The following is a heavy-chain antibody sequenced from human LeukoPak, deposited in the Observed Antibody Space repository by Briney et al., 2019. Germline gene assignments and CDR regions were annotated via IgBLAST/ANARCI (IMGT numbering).Heavy chain of an antibody. Sequence: ASVKVSCKASGYTFTSYDFNWVRQATGQRPEWMGWMSPNSGDTGYAQKFQDRVTMTRNTSISTAYMELSSLRSDDTAVYYCARGPPDWGYDYWGPGTLATVSS. CDR3: ARGPPDWGYDY. D-gene: IGHD7-27*01. CDR2: MSPNSGDT. V-gene: IGHV1-8*01. J-gene: IGHJ4*02. CDR1: GYTFTSYD.